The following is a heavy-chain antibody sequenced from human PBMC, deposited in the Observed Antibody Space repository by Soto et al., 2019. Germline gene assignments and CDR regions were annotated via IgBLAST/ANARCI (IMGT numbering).Heavy chain of an antibody. V-gene: IGHV3-33*01. CDR2: IWYDGSNK. CDR3: ARTGYQLLYFDY. CDR1: GFTFSSYG. Sequence: GGSLILSCAASGFTFSSYGMHWVRQAPGKGLEWVAVIWYDGSNKYYADSVKGRFTISRDNSKNTLYLQMNSLRAEDTAVYYCARTGYQLLYFDYWGQGTLVTVSS. J-gene: IGHJ4*02. D-gene: IGHD2-2*01.